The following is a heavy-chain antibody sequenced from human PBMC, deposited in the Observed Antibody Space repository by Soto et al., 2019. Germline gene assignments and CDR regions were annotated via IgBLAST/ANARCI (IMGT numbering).Heavy chain of an antibody. CDR1: RFTVSSNY. CDR3: ARDRRDGYNQPDAFDI. D-gene: IGHD5-12*01. J-gene: IGHJ3*02. V-gene: IGHV3-53*01. CDR2: IYSGGST. Sequence: GGSLRLSCAASRFTVSSNYMSWVRQAPGKGLEWVSVIYSGGSTYYADSVKGRFTISRDNSKNTLYLQMNSLRAEDTAVYYCARDRRDGYNQPDAFDIWGQGTMVTVSS.